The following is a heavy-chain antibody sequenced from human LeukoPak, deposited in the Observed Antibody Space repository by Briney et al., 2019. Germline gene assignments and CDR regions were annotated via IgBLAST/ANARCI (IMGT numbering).Heavy chain of an antibody. CDR3: ARGPDYYDSSGYYDFDY. Sequence: GGSLRLSCAASGFTVSSNYMSWVRQAPGKGLEWVSVIYSGGSTYYADSVKGRFTISRDNSKNTLYLQMNSLRAEDTAVYYCARGPDYYDSSGYYDFDYWGQGTLVTVSS. CDR2: IYSGGST. CDR1: GFTVSSNY. V-gene: IGHV3-66*02. D-gene: IGHD3-22*01. J-gene: IGHJ4*02.